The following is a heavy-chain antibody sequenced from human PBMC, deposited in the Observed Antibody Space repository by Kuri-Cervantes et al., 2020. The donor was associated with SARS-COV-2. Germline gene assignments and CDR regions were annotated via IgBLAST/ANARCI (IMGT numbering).Heavy chain of an antibody. CDR1: GFTFSSSW. Sequence: GESLKISCAASGFTFSSSWMHWVCQAREKGQEWVADIKCDGSEKYYVDSVKGRLTISRDNAKNSLYLRVNSLRAEDMTVYYCARWCGGSCSGLDVWGQGTTVTVSS. V-gene: IGHV3-52*02. D-gene: IGHD2-15*01. CDR3: ARWCGGSCSGLDV. J-gene: IGHJ6*02. CDR2: IKCDGSEK.